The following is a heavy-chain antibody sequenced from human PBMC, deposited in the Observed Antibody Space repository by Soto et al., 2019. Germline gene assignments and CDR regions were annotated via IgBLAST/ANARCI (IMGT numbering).Heavy chain of an antibody. J-gene: IGHJ3*02. D-gene: IGHD3-16*02. Sequence: QLQLQESGPGLVKPSETLSLTCTVSGGSISSSSYYWGWIRQPPGKGLEWIGSIYYSGSTYYNPSLKSRVTISVDTSKNQFSLKLSSVTAADTAVYYCASLNVMITFGGVIRFRAFDIWGQGTMVTVSS. CDR2: IYYSGST. V-gene: IGHV4-39*01. CDR1: GGSISSSSYY. CDR3: ASLNVMITFGGVIRFRAFDI.